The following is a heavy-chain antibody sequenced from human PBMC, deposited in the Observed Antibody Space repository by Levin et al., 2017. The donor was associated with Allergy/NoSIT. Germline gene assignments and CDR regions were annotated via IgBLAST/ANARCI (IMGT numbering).Heavy chain of an antibody. D-gene: IGHD6-25*01. V-gene: IGHV3-72*01. J-gene: IGHJ6*03. Sequence: GGSLRLSCEASGFTFSDHYLDWVRQAPGKGLEWVGRIKNKANSYTTLYAASVRDRFTISRDDSKNSLYLQMSSLRTEDTAVYICVRLSRGYEYFYMNVWGKGTTVTVSS. CDR3: VRLSRGYEYFYMNV. CDR2: IKNKANSYTT. CDR1: GFTFSDHY.